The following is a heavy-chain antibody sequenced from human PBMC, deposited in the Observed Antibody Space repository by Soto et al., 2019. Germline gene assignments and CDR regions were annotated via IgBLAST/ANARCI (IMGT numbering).Heavy chain of an antibody. CDR2: INPSGGST. CDR3: ARDSPRGGIAVAGLY. V-gene: IGHV1-46*01. CDR1: GYTFTSYY. D-gene: IGHD6-19*01. J-gene: IGHJ4*02. Sequence: QVQLVQSGAEVKKPGASVKVSCKASGYTFTSYYMHWVRQAPGQGLEWMGIINPSGGSTSYAQKFQGRVTMXXDXSXXTVYMELSSLRSEDTAVYYCARDSPRGGIAVAGLYWGQGTLVTVSS.